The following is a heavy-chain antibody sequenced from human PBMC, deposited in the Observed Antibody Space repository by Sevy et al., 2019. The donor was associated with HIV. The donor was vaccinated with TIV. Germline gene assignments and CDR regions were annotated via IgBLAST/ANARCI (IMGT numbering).Heavy chain of an antibody. V-gene: IGHV3-21*01. D-gene: IGHD2-15*01. J-gene: IGHJ6*02. CDR3: ARVVAYCSGGSCFPGYYYGMDV. CDR2: ISSSSNYI. Sequence: GESLKISCAASGFTFSNYNMNWVRQAPGKGLESVSSISSSSNYISYADSMKGRFTISRDNAKNSLYLQMNSLRAEDTAVYYCARVVAYCSGGSCFPGYYYGMDVWRQGTTVTVSS. CDR1: GFTFSNYN.